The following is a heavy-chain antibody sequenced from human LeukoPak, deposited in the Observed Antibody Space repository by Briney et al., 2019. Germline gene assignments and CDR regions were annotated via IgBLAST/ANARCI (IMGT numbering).Heavy chain of an antibody. CDR3: ARDHEGALWFDP. D-gene: IGHD1-26*01. Sequence: GGSLRLSCSASGFTFTDYAMHWVRQAPGKGLEWVAVIWYDGSNKYYADSVKGRFTISRDNSKNTLYLQMNSLRAEDTAVYYCARDHEGALWFDPWGQGTLVTVSS. CDR1: GFTFTDYA. V-gene: IGHV3-30*04. J-gene: IGHJ5*02. CDR2: IWYDGSNK.